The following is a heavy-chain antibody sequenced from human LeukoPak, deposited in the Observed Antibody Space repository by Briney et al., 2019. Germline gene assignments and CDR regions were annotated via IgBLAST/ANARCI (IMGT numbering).Heavy chain of an antibody. Sequence: GASVKVSCKVSGYTLTELSMHWVRQAPGKGLEWMGGFDPEDGETIYAQKFQGRVTMTEDTSTDTAYMELSSLRSEDTAVYYCATLWTLVGATHLPPYYFDYWGQGTLVTVSS. V-gene: IGHV1-24*01. D-gene: IGHD1-26*01. CDR1: GYTLTELS. CDR2: FDPEDGET. J-gene: IGHJ4*02. CDR3: ATLWTLVGATHLPPYYFDY.